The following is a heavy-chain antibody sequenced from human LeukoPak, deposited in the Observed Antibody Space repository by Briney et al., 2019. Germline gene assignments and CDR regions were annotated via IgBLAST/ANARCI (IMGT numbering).Heavy chain of an antibody. J-gene: IGHJ3*02. V-gene: IGHV3-53*05. CDR1: GFTVSSNC. CDR3: ARARSSYGYGDAFDI. Sequence: GGSLRLSCAASGFTVSSNCMSWVRQAPGKGLEWVSVIYSGGYTYYADSVKGRFTISRDSSKNTLYLQMNSLRAEDTAVYYCARARSSYGYGDAFDIWGQGTMVTVSS. CDR2: IYSGGYT. D-gene: IGHD5-18*01.